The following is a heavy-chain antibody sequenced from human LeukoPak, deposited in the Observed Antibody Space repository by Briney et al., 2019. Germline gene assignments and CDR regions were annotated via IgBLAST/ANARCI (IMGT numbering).Heavy chain of an antibody. D-gene: IGHD3-10*01. CDR2: IYYSGST. J-gene: IGHJ5*02. V-gene: IGHV4-59*01. CDR3: AREGGRTYYYGSGFDP. CDR1: GGSISSYY. Sequence: PSETLSLTCTVSGGSISSYYWSWIRQPPGKGLEWIGYIYYSGSTNYNPSLKSRVTISVDTSKNQFSLKLSSETAADTAVYYCAREGGRTYYYGSGFDPWGQGTLVTVSS.